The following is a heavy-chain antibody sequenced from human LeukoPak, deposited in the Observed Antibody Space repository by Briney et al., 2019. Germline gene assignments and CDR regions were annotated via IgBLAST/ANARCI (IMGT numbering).Heavy chain of an antibody. V-gene: IGHV5-51*01. CDR2: TYPGDSDT. CDR1: GYSFTNYW. CDR3: ARQGTIVAGTLGTTFDY. D-gene: IGHD5-12*01. Sequence: GESLKISCXASGYSFTNYWIGWVRQMPGKGLEWMGITYPGDSDTKYSPSFQGQVTISADKSINTAYLQWSSLRASDTAMYYCARQGTIVAGTLGTTFDYWGQGTLLTVSS. J-gene: IGHJ4*02.